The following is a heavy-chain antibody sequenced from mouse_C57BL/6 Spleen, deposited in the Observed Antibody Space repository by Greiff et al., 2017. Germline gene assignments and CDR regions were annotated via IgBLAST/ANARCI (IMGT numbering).Heavy chain of an antibody. CDR3: SRQSSSYWYFDV. V-gene: IGHV1-18*01. J-gene: IGHJ1*03. CDR2: INPNNGGT. Sequence: EVQLQQSGPELAKPGASVKIPCKASGYTFTDYNMDWVKQSHGKSLEWIGDINPNNGGTIYNQKFKGKATLTVDKSSSTAYMELRSLTSEDTAVYDCSRQSSSYWYFDVWGTGTTVTVSS. D-gene: IGHD1-3*01. CDR1: GYTFTDYN.